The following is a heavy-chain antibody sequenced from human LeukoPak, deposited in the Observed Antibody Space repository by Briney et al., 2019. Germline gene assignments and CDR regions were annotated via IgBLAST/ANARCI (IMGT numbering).Heavy chain of an antibody. V-gene: IGHV1-46*01. Sequence: ASVKVSCKASGYTFTSYYMHWVRQAPGQGLEWMGIINPSGGSTTYAQKFQGRVTMARDTSTSTVYMELSSLRSEDTAVYYCARAYYHDSSDYYFPLDYWGQGTLVTVSS. J-gene: IGHJ4*02. D-gene: IGHD3-22*01. CDR3: ARAYYHDSSDYYFPLDY. CDR2: INPSGGST. CDR1: GYTFTSYY.